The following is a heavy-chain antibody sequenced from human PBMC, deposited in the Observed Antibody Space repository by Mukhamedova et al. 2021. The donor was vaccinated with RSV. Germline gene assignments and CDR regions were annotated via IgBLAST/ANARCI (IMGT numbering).Heavy chain of an antibody. D-gene: IGHD2-15*01. CDR2: IYPGDSDT. Sequence: GIIYPGDSDTRYSPSFQGQVTISADKSISTAYLQWSGLKASDTAMYYRARVCDCSDAFDIWGQGTTVTVSS. J-gene: IGHJ3*02. V-gene: IGHV5-51*01. CDR3: ARVCDCSDAFDI.